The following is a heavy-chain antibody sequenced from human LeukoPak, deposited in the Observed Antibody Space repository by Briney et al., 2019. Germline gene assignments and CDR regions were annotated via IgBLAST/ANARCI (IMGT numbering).Heavy chain of an antibody. D-gene: IGHD1-26*01. J-gene: IGHJ3*01. CDR2: ISGSGEKT. V-gene: IGHV3-23*01. CDR3: AKDRPNRGIVGVFDV. CDR1: GFTFSIYA. Sequence: PGGSLRLSCAASGFTFSIYAMSWVRQAPGKGLDWVSAISGSGEKTYYADSVKGQFTISRDNSKNTLYLQMNSLRVDDTAVYYCAKDRPNRGIVGVFDVWGQGTMVTVSS.